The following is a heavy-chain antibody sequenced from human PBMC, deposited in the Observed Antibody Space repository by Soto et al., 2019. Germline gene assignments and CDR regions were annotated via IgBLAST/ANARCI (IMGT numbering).Heavy chain of an antibody. CDR2: ISWLSGNT. D-gene: IGHD5-18*01. CDR3: AKAGRGYSYGHGFDH. Sequence: GGSLRLSCAASGFTFDDYAMHWVRQAPGKGLEWVSGISWLSGNTHYADSVKGRFTISRDNAKNSLYLQINSLRDEDTALCYCAKAGRGYSYGHGFDHWGQGTLVTVSS. CDR1: GFTFDDYA. V-gene: IGHV3-9*01. J-gene: IGHJ4*02.